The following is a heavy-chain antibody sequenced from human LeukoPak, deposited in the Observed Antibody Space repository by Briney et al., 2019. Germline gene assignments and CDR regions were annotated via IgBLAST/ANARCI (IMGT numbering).Heavy chain of an antibody. CDR2: INHSGST. V-gene: IGHV4-34*01. J-gene: IGHJ4*02. CDR3: ARDFFFVGATTLFDY. Sequence: PSETLSLTCAVYGGSFSGYYWSWIRQPPGKGLEWIGEINHSGSTNYNPSLKSRVTISVDTSKNQFSLKLSSVTAADTAVYYCARDFFFVGATTLFDYWGQGTLVTVSS. CDR1: GGSFSGYY. D-gene: IGHD1-26*01.